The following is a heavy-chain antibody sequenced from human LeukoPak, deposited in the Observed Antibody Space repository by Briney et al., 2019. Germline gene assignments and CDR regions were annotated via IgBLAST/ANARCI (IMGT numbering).Heavy chain of an antibody. J-gene: IGHJ4*02. Sequence: PSETLSLTCAVYGGSFSGYYWSWIRQPPGKGLEWIGEINHSGSTNYNPSLKSRVTISVDTSKNQFSLELSSVTAADTAVYYCARVGFTGYHFDYWGQGTLVTVSS. CDR1: GGSFSGYY. CDR2: INHSGST. V-gene: IGHV4-34*01. CDR3: ARVGFTGYHFDY. D-gene: IGHD5-18*01.